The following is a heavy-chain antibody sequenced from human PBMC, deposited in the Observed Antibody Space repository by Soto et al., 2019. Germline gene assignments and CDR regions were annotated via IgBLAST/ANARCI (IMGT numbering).Heavy chain of an antibody. CDR3: ARSIVVVTALXY. CDR1: GYTFTSYA. D-gene: IGHD2-21*02. J-gene: IGHJ4*02. Sequence: ASGKVSCKASGYTFTSYAMHWVRHAPGQRLEWMGWINAGNGNTKYSQKFQGRVTITRDTSASTAYMELSSLRSEDTAVYYCARSIVVVTALXYWGQGTLVTVSS. CDR2: INAGNGNT. V-gene: IGHV1-3*01.